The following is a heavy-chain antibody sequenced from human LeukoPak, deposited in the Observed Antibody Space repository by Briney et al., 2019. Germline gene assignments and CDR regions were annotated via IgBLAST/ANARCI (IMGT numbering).Heavy chain of an antibody. CDR1: GYTLTELS. D-gene: IGHD3-3*01. Sequence: ASVKVSCKVSGYTLTELSMHWVRQAPGKGLEWMGGFDPEDGETIYAQKFQGRVTMTEDTSTDTAYMELSSLRSEDTAVYYCARGGYYDFWSGFHQSYGFDIWGQGTMVTVSS. V-gene: IGHV1-24*01. J-gene: IGHJ3*02. CDR2: FDPEDGET. CDR3: ARGGYYDFWSGFHQSYGFDI.